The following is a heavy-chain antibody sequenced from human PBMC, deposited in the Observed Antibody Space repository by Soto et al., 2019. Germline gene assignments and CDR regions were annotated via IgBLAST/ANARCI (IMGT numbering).Heavy chain of an antibody. Sequence: ASVKVSCKASGYTFTGYYMDWVRQAPGQGLEGMGWINPNSGGTNYAQKFQGWVTMTRDTSISTAYMELSRLRSDDTAVYYCARDLRPPYYDFWSGYPHGMDVWGQGTTVTVSS. CDR3: ARDLRPPYYDFWSGYPHGMDV. V-gene: IGHV1-2*04. CDR2: INPNSGGT. CDR1: GYTFTGYY. J-gene: IGHJ6*02. D-gene: IGHD3-3*01.